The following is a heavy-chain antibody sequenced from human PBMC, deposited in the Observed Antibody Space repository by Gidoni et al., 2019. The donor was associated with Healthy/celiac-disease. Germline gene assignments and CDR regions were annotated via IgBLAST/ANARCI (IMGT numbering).Heavy chain of an antibody. CDR2: ISYDGSNK. CDR3: AKEGGIAAAGTPLSY. D-gene: IGHD6-13*01. J-gene: IGHJ4*02. CDR1: GFTFSSYG. V-gene: IGHV3-30*18. Sequence: QVQLVESGGGVVQPGRSLRLSCAASGFTFSSYGMHWVRQAPGKGLEWVAVISYDGSNKYYADSVKGRFTISRDNSKNTLYLQMNSLRAEDTAVYYCAKEGGIAAAGTPLSYWGQGTLVTVSS.